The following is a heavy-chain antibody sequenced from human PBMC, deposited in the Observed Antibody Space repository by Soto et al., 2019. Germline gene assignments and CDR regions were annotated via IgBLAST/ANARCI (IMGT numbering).Heavy chain of an antibody. CDR1: GFTFSSYS. J-gene: IGHJ5*02. CDR2: ISRSGGTI. CDR3: ARASYYNNYSALRAWFDP. D-gene: IGHD3-22*01. V-gene: IGHV3-48*01. Sequence: GGSLRLSCAASGFTFSSYSMNWVRQAPGKGLEWVSYISRSGGTIQYGDSVKGRFTISRDNSKNTLYLQMNSLRAEDTALYYCARASYYNNYSALRAWFDPWGQGTPVTVSS.